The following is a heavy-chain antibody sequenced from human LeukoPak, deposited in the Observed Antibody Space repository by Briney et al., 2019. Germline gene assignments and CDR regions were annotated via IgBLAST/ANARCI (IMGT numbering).Heavy chain of an antibody. CDR1: GFTFSSYW. V-gene: IGHV3-7*01. CDR2: INQDGSEK. CDR3: ARPYFGDYAGFDY. D-gene: IGHD3-3*01. J-gene: IGHJ4*02. Sequence: GGSLRLSCAASGFTFSSYWMTWVRQAPGKGLEWVANINQDGSEKYYVDSVKGRFTISRDNAKNSLYLQMNSLRVKDTAVYYCARPYFGDYAGFDYWGQGTLVTVSS.